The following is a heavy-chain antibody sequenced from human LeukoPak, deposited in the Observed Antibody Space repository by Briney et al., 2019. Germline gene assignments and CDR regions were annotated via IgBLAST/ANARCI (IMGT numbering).Heavy chain of an antibody. D-gene: IGHD2-15*01. CDR2: IYYSGST. CDR1: GGSISSSSYY. Sequence: SGTLSLTRTVSGGSISSSSYYWGWIRQPPGKGLEWIGSIYYSGSTNYNPSLKSRVTISVDTSKNQFSLKLSSVTAADTAVYYCARSVEGYCSGGSCYSYYYYMDVWGKGTTVTVSS. J-gene: IGHJ6*03. CDR3: ARSVEGYCSGGSCYSYYYYMDV. V-gene: IGHV4-39*07.